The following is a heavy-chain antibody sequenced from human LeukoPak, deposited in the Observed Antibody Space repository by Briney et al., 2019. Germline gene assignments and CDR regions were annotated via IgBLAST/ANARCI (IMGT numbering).Heavy chain of an antibody. CDR3: ARGAAGTTFDY. D-gene: IGHD1-1*01. Sequence: GGSLRLSCAASGFKFDDYGMSWVRQAPGKGLEWVSGINWNGGSTDYADSVKGRFTISRDSAKNSLYLQMISLRAEDTALYYCARGAAGTTFDYWGQGTLVTVSS. J-gene: IGHJ4*02. V-gene: IGHV3-20*04. CDR2: INWNGGST. CDR1: GFKFDDYG.